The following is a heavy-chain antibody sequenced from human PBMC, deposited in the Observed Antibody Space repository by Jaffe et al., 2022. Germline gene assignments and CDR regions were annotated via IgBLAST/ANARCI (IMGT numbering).Heavy chain of an antibody. CDR1: GGSISSGGYS. V-gene: IGHV4-30-2*01. J-gene: IGHJ3*02. Sequence: QLQLQESGSGLVKPSQTLSLTCAVSGGSISSGGYSWSWIRQPPGKGLEWIGYIYHSGSTYYNPSLKSRVTISVDRSKNQFSLKLSSVTAADTAVYYCARVDTIFGVVIKPGAFDIWGQGTMVTVSS. CDR2: IYHSGST. D-gene: IGHD3-3*01. CDR3: ARVDTIFGVVIKPGAFDI.